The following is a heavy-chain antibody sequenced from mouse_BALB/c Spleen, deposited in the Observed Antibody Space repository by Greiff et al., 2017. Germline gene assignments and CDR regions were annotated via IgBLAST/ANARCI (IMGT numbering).Heavy chain of an antibody. D-gene: IGHD2-13*01. V-gene: IGHV1-54*01. Sequence: QVQLKQSGAELVRPGTSVKVSCKASGYAFTNYLIEWVKQRPGQGLEWIGVINPGSGGTIYNEKFKGKATLTADKSSSTAYMQLSSLTSDDSAVYFCARSTRDYFDYWGQGTTLTVSS. CDR1: GYAFTNYL. CDR3: ARSTRDYFDY. J-gene: IGHJ2*01. CDR2: INPGSGGT.